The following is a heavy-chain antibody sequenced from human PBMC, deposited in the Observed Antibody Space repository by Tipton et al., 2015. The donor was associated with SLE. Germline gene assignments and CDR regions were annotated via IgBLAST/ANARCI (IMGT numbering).Heavy chain of an antibody. CDR1: GFIFSNFW. D-gene: IGHD6-19*01. J-gene: IGHJ4*02. CDR3: AKEITGWNYFEH. Sequence: SLRLSCVASGFIFSNFWMHWVRQAPGKGLEWVALIRNDENNKQYADSVKGRFTISRDNSNNKLYLQMNSLRPEDTALYYCAKEITGWNYFEHWGQGTLASVSS. V-gene: IGHV3-30*02. CDR2: IRNDENNK.